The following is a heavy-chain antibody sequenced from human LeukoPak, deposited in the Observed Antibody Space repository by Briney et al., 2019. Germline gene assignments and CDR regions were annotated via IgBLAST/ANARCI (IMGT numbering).Heavy chain of an antibody. CDR2: INHSGST. J-gene: IGHJ5*02. Sequence: SETLSLTCAVYGGSFSGYYWSWIRQPPGKGLEWIGEINHSGSTNYNPSLKSRVTISVDTSKNQFSLKLSSVTAADTAVYYCARERRGRRVVVVPAAIASNWFDPWGQGTLVTVSS. V-gene: IGHV4-34*01. D-gene: IGHD2-2*01. CDR3: ARERRGRRVVVVPAAIASNWFDP. CDR1: GGSFSGYY.